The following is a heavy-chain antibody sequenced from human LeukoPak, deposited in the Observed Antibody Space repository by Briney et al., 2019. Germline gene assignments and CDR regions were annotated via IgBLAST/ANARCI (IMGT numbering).Heavy chain of an antibody. CDR1: GFTFSSYE. CDR3: ARGNGLRYFDWFSAFDY. CDR2: ISSSGSTI. J-gene: IGHJ4*02. D-gene: IGHD3-9*01. Sequence: GGSLRLSCAASGFTFSSYEMNWVRQAPGKGLEWVSYISSSGSTIYYADSVKGRFTISRDNAKNSLYLQMNSLRAEDTAVYYCARGNGLRYFDWFSAFDYWGQGTLVTVSS. V-gene: IGHV3-48*03.